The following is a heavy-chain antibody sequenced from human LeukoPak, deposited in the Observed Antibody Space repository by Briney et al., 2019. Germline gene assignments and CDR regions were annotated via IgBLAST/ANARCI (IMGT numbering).Heavy chain of an antibody. J-gene: IGHJ4*02. CDR2: INPNSGGT. V-gene: IGHV1-2*02. Sequence: ASVKVSCKASGYTFTGYYMHWVRQAPGQGLEWMGWINPNSGGTNYAQKFQGRVTMTRDTSISTAYMELSSLRSEDTAVYYCASIFSRDDNFDYWGQGTLVTVSS. CDR3: ASIFSRDDNFDY. CDR1: GYTFTGYY. D-gene: IGHD5-24*01.